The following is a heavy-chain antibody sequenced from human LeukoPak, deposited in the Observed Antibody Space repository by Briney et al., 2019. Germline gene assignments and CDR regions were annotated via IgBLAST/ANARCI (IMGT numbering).Heavy chain of an antibody. D-gene: IGHD1-14*01. CDR1: GGSFSGYY. V-gene: IGHV4-34*01. Sequence: PSETLSLTCAVYGGSFSGYYWSWIRQPPGKGLEWIGEINHSGSTNYNPSLKSRVTISVDTSKNQFSLKLSSVTAADTAVYYCARGPTGTGWFDPWGQGTLVTVSS. CDR3: ARGPTGTGWFDP. CDR2: INHSGST. J-gene: IGHJ5*02.